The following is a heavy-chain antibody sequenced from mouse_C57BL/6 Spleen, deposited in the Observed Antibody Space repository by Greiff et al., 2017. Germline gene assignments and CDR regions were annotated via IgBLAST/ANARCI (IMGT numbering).Heavy chain of an antibody. Sequence: VPLQQSGPELVKPGASVKMSCKASGYTFTDYYMHWVKQKPGKGLEWIGEIYPGSGNTYSNAKFKGQATLTADTSSSAAYMQLSSLTSEDSAVYFCARNSSGPYYYAMGYWGQGTSVTVSS. D-gene: IGHD3-2*02. CDR1: YTFTDYYM. CDR2: YPGSGNTY. J-gene: IGHJ4*01. V-gene: IGHV1-83*01. CDR3: RNSSGPYYYAMGY.